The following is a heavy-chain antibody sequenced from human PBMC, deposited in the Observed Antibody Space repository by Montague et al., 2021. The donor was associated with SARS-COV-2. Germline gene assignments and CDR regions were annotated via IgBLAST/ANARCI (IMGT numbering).Heavy chain of an antibody. CDR3: ARGRIEVSMIVVVMTGASYYMDV. CDR1: GGSFSGHY. J-gene: IGHJ6*03. Sequence: SETLSLTCGVYGGSFSGHYWTWIRQSPGKGLEWIGEINHSGSANHNPSLRSRVTISVDTSKNQFSLKLRSVTAADTAVYYCARGRIEVSMIVVVMTGASYYMDVWGIGTTVTVSS. CDR2: INHSGSA. D-gene: IGHD3-22*01. V-gene: IGHV4-34*01.